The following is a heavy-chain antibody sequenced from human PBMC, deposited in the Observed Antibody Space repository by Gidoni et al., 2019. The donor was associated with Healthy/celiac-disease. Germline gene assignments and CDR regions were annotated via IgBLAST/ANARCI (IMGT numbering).Heavy chain of an antibody. CDR2: IIPIFGTA. CDR1: GGTFSSYA. Sequence: QVQLVQSGAEVKKPRSSVKVSCKASGGTFSSYAISWVRQAPGQGIEWMGGIIPIFGTANNEQKFQGRVTITEDESTSTAYMELSRLRSEETAVYYCARVDNTDSGYGYWGQGTLVTVSS. CDR3: ARVDNTDSGYGY. D-gene: IGHD5-12*01. V-gene: IGHV1-69*01. J-gene: IGHJ4*02.